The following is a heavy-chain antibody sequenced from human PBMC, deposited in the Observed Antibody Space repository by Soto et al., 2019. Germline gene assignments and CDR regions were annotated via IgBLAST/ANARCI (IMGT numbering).Heavy chain of an antibody. CDR3: AKGGFDDYIWGSYRYNYYFDY. V-gene: IGHV4-59*01. D-gene: IGHD3-16*02. Sequence: SETLSLTCTVSGGSISSYYWSWIRQPPGKGLEWIGYIYYSGSTNYNPSLKSRVTISVDTSKNQFSLKLSSVTAADTAVYYCAKGGFDDYIWGSYRYNYYFDYWGQGTLVTVSS. CDR1: GGSISSYY. J-gene: IGHJ4*02. CDR2: IYYSGST.